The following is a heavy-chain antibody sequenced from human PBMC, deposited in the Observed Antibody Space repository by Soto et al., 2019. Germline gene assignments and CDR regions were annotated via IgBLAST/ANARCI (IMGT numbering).Heavy chain of an antibody. CDR1: GGSISSSSYY. D-gene: IGHD3-10*01. Sequence: QLQLRESGPGLVKPSETLSLTCTVSGGSISSSSYYWGWIRQPPGKGLEWIGSIYYSGSTYYNPSLKSRVTISVDTSKNQFSLKLSSVTAADTAVYYCARAFGSGRWLQYHFDYWGQGTLVTVSS. V-gene: IGHV4-39*01. J-gene: IGHJ4*02. CDR2: IYYSGST. CDR3: ARAFGSGRWLQYHFDY.